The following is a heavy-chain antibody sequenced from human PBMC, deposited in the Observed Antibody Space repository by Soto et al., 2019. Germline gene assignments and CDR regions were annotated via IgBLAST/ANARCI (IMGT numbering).Heavy chain of an antibody. CDR3: ARHMGVATILFDY. Sequence: SETLSLTCIVSGGSISSSSYYWGWIRQPPGKGLEWIGSLYESGSTYYNPSLKSRVTTSVDTSKNQFSLKLRSVTAADTAIYYCARHMGVATILFDYWSQGTLVTVSS. V-gene: IGHV4-39*01. J-gene: IGHJ4*02. CDR1: GGSISSSSYY. CDR2: LYESGST. D-gene: IGHD5-12*01.